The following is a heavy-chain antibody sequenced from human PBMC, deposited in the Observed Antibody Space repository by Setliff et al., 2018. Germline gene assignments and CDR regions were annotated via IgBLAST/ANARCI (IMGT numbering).Heavy chain of an antibody. CDR2: ITHRRVT. V-gene: IGHV4-39*02. D-gene: IGHD3-10*02. CDR3: ARGRDVFPVPPYMDV. CDR1: GGPISSSSYY. J-gene: IGHJ6*03. Sequence: PSETLSLTCSASGGPISSSSYYWIWIRQPPGEGLEWIGEITHRRVTTYNPSLQSRAAISLDTSKRRFSLKLGSVSAADTAVYYCARGRDVFPVPPYMDVWAEGTTVTVSS.